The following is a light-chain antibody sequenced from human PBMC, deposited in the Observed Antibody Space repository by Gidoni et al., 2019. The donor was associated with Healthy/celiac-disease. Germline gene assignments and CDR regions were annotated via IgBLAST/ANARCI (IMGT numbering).Light chain of an antibody. CDR2: GNS. Sequence: QSVLTQPPSVSGAHGQRVTISCTGSSSNIGAGYDVHWYQQLPGTAPKLLIYGNSNRPSGVPDRFSGSKSGTSASLAITGLQAEDEADYYCQSYDSSLSGFGVFGGGTKLTVL. V-gene: IGLV1-40*01. CDR1: SSNIGAGYD. CDR3: QSYDSSLSGFGV. J-gene: IGLJ3*02.